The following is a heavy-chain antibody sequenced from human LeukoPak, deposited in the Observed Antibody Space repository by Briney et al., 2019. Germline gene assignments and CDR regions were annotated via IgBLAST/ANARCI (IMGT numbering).Heavy chain of an antibody. CDR1: GGSINAFY. CDR2: IHSRGST. V-gene: IGHV4-4*07. CDR3: AREAVLYGSGSLDY. D-gene: IGHD3-10*01. Sequence: SETPFITCSNSGGSINAFYWIWIRQPARKGLEGMVRIHSRGSTNYRSSLTCRVPVLLAPSKYMCSLCLISVTAADTAVYYCAREAVLYGSGSLDYWGQGTLVTVSS. J-gene: IGHJ4*02.